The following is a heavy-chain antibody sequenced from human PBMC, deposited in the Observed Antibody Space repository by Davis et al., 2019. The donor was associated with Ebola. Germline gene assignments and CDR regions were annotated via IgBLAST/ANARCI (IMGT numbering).Heavy chain of an antibody. V-gene: IGHV4-38-2*02. CDR2: IDKSGRT. D-gene: IGHD6-19*01. CDR1: GYSINSDYY. CDR3: VRHGDWVAVAGL. Sequence: SETLSLTCNVSGYSINSDYYWGWIRQPPGKGLEWIGTIDKSGRTNYNPSLNSRVTISVDSSKNQISLKLRSVTAADTAVYYCVRHGDWVAVAGLWGQGTLVTVSS. J-gene: IGHJ4*02.